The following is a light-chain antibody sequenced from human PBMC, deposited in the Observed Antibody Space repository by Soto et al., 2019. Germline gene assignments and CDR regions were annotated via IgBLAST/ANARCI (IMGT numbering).Light chain of an antibody. CDR2: NTS. V-gene: IGKV3-20*01. Sequence: EIVLTQSPGTLSLSPGEGATVSCRVSQSINSKSLVWYQRKFGQAPRLLIYNTSSRATGIPDRFSGSGSGTDFTLSISRLEPEDFGLYYCQQYNIWPPLTFGGGTKVEIK. CDR1: QSINSKS. CDR3: QQYNIWPPLT. J-gene: IGKJ4*01.